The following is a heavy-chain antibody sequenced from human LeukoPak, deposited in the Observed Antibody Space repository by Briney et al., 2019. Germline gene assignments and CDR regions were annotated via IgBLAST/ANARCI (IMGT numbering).Heavy chain of an antibody. D-gene: IGHD5-12*01. V-gene: IGHV3-7*01. CDR1: GFTFSSYW. CDR2: IKQDGSEK. Sequence: GGSLRLSCAAAGFTFSSYWMSWVRQAPGKGLEWEAIIKQDGSEKYYVDSVKGRFTISRDNAKNSLYLQMHTLRAEDTAVHYCASGTLGFSGYVFDYWGQGTLVTVSS. CDR3: ASGTLGFSGYVFDY. J-gene: IGHJ4*02.